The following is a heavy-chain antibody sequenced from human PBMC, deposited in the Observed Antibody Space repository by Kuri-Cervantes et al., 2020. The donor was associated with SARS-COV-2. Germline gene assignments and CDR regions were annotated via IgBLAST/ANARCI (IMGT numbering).Heavy chain of an antibody. CDR3: ARVGIYDFGDHPSV. J-gene: IGHJ4*02. CDR1: GYTFTSYG. V-gene: IGHV1-18*01. Sequence: ASVKVSCKASGYTFTSYGISWVRQAPGQGLEWMGWISAYNGNTNYAQNFQGRVTMTTDTSTSTAYMEVRSLRSDDTAVYYCARVGIYDFGDHPSVWGQGTLVTVSS. CDR2: ISAYNGNT. D-gene: IGHD4/OR15-4a*01.